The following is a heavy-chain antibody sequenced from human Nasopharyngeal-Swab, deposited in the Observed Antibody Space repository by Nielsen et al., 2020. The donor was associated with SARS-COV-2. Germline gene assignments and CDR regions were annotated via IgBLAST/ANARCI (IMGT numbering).Heavy chain of an antibody. Sequence: SVKVSCKTSGYTFSNYAISWVRQAPGRGLEWMGWISAYNGNTKYAQKLQDRVTMTTDTSTSTAYMDLRGLRSDDTAVYFCARGGSSWSAEYFQYWGQGTLVTVSS. D-gene: IGHD6-13*01. V-gene: IGHV1-18*01. CDR1: GYTFSNYA. CDR2: ISAYNGNT. J-gene: IGHJ1*01. CDR3: ARGGSSWSAEYFQY.